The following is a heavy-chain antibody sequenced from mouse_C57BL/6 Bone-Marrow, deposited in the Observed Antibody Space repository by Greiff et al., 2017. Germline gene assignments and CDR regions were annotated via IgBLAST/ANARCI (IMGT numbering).Heavy chain of an antibody. CDR3: ARYCIWGFDD. J-gene: IGHJ2*01. CDR1: GYTFTSYW. CDR2: IYPGSGST. Sequence: VQLQHPGAELVKPGASVKMSCKASGYTFTSYWITWVKQRPGQGLEWIGDIYPGSGSTNYNEKFKSKATLTVDTASSTAYMHLSSLTSENSAVYYCARYCIWGFDDWGQGTTLTVSS. V-gene: IGHV1-55*01. D-gene: IGHD4-1*01.